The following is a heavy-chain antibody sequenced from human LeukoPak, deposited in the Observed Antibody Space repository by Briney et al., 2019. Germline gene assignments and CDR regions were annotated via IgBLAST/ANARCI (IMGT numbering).Heavy chain of an antibody. CDR2: IYHSGST. J-gene: IGHJ3*02. Sequence: SGTLSLTCAVSGGSISSGNWWSWVRQPPGKGLEWIGEIYHSGSTNYNPSLKSRVTISADKSKNQFSLKLSSVTAADTAVYYCAKSNGYGLVDIWGQGTMVTVSS. CDR3: AKSNGYGLVDI. CDR1: GGSISSGNW. V-gene: IGHV4-4*02. D-gene: IGHD3-10*01.